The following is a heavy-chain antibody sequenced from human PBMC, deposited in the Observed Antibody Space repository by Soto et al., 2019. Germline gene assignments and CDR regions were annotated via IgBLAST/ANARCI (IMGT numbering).Heavy chain of an antibody. V-gene: IGHV4-59*01. J-gene: IGHJ4*02. CDR3: ARLPIAALRFRRSGDEFDY. D-gene: IGHD6-6*01. CDR1: GGSISSYY. Sequence: ETLSLTCTVSGGSISSYYWSWIRQPPGKGLEWIGYIYYSGSTNYNPSLKSRVTISVDTSKNQFSLKLSSVTAADTAVYYCARLPIAALRFRRSGDEFDYWGQGTLVTVSS. CDR2: IYYSGST.